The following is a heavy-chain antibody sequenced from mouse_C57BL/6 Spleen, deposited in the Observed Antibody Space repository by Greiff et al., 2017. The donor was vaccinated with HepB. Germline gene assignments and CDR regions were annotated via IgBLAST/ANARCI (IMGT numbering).Heavy chain of an antibody. D-gene: IGHD3-2*02. CDR1: GFNIKDYY. J-gene: IGHJ3*01. Sequence: EVKVVESGAELVRPGASVKLSCTASGFNIKDYYMHWVKQRPEQGLEWIGRIDPEDGDTEYAPKFQGKATMTADTSSNTAYLQLSSLTSEDTAVYYCTTPRSRSSFAYWGQGTLVTVSA. CDR2: IDPEDGDT. CDR3: TTPRSRSSFAY. V-gene: IGHV14-1*01.